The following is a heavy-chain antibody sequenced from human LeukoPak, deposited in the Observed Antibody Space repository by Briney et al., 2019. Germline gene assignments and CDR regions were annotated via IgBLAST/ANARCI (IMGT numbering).Heavy chain of an antibody. CDR2: INAGNGDT. D-gene: IGHD1-1*01. V-gene: IGHV1-3*03. CDR3: ARGRLFYFPGAFDC. CDR1: GYTFSRYA. Sequence: GASVKVSCKASGYTFSRYAIHWVRQTPGQRLEWMGWINAGNGDTKYSQEFQGRITITRDTSASTAYIELSSLRSEDMAIYYCARGRLFYFPGAFDCWGQGTLVIVSS. J-gene: IGHJ4*02.